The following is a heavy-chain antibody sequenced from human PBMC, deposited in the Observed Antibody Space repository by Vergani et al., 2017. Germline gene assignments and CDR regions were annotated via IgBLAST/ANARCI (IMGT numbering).Heavy chain of an antibody. CDR3: ARVRMITFGGVIVARGYFDY. D-gene: IGHD3-16*02. Sequence: QLQLQESGPGLVQPSETLSLTCAVYGGSFSGYYWSWIRQPPGKGLEWIGEINHSGSTNYNPSLKSRVTISVDTSKKQFSLKLSSVTAADTAVYYCARVRMITFGGVIVARGYFDYWGQGTLVTVSS. CDR1: GGSFSGYY. J-gene: IGHJ4*02. CDR2: INHSGST. V-gene: IGHV4-34*01.